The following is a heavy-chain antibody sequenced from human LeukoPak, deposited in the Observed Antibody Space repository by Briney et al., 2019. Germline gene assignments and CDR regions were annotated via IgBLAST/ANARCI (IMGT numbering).Heavy chain of an antibody. CDR1: GFTVSSNY. CDR2: IYSGGST. D-gene: IGHD2-2*01. Sequence: GGSLRLSCAASGFTVSSNYMSWVRQAPGKGPEWVSVIYSGGSTYYADSVKGRFTISRDNSKNTLYLQMNSLRAEDTAVYYCARDSAIGYFDYWGQGTLVTVSS. V-gene: IGHV3-53*01. CDR3: ARDSAIGYFDY. J-gene: IGHJ4*02.